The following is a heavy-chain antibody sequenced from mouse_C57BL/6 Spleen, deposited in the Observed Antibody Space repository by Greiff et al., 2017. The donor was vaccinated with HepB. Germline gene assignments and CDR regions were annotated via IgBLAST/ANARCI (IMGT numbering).Heavy chain of an antibody. CDR1: GYAFSSSW. CDR3: ARGGGSPYYFDY. CDR2: IYPGDGDT. D-gene: IGHD1-1*01. V-gene: IGHV1-82*01. Sequence: QVQLQQSGPELVKPGASVKISCKASGYAFSSSWMNWVKQRPGKGLEWIGRIYPGDGDTNYNGKFKGKATLTADKSSSTAYMQLSSLTSEDSAVDFCARGGGSPYYFDYWGQGTTLTVSS. J-gene: IGHJ2*01.